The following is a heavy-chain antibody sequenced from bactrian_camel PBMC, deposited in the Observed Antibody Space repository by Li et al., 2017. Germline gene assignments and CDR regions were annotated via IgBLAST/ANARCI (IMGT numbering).Heavy chain of an antibody. D-gene: IGHD4*01. Sequence: HVQLVESGGGSVQAGGSLRLSCAATGHTYNYNFMAWFRQAPGKEREGVAAISTDYGSTYYADSVKGRFTISRDNTKNTLYLQLNSLKTEDTAIYYCATSFILAPNYWGQGTQVTVS. J-gene: IGHJ4*01. CDR2: ISTDYGST. CDR3: ATSFILAPNY. V-gene: IGHV3S54*01. CDR1: GHTYNYNF.